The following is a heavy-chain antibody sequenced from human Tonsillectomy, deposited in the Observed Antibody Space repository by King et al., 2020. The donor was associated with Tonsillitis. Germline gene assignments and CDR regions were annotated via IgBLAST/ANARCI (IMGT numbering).Heavy chain of an antibody. V-gene: IGHV1-2*02. CDR1: GYTFIGYY. Sequence: VQLVESGAEVKKPGASVKVSCKASGYTFIGYYMHWVRQAPGQGLEWMGWKKPNSGGTNYAQQFQGRVTMTRDTSISTAYMELSSLRSDDTAVYYCARGSGSSYYYDDMDVWGQGTTVTVSS. CDR2: KKPNSGGT. J-gene: IGHJ6*02. D-gene: IGHD1-26*01. CDR3: ARGSGSSYYYDDMDV.